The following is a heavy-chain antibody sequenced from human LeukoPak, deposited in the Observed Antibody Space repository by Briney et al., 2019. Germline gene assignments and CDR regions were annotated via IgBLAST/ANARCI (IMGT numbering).Heavy chain of an antibody. CDR3: ARDRRAAGSIFDY. CDR1: GDSISTYY. D-gene: IGHD6-13*01. Sequence: SETLSLTCTVSGDSISTYYWSWIRQPPGKGLEWIGNIYYSGSPNYNPSLKSRVTISIDTSKNQFSLKLCSVTAADTAVYCCARDRRAAGSIFDYWGQGTLVTVSS. J-gene: IGHJ4*02. V-gene: IGHV4-59*01. CDR2: IYYSGSP.